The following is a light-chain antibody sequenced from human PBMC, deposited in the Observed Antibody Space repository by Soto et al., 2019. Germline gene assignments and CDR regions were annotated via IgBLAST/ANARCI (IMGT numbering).Light chain of an antibody. V-gene: IGKV3-20*01. J-gene: IGKJ1*01. CDR2: GAS. CDR1: QSVTSNY. Sequence: EIVLTQSPGTLSLSPGERATLSCRASQSVTSNYLAWYQQKPDQAPRLLIYGASSRATGIPDRFSGSGSGTDFTLTISRLDPEDFAVYYCQQYADSPRTFGQGTTMEVK. CDR3: QQYADSPRT.